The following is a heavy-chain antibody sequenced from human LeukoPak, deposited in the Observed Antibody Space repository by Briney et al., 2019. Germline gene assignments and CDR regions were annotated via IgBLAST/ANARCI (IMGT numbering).Heavy chain of an antibody. Sequence: GGSLRLSCEASGFTFSSYNMDWVRQAPGKGLEWVSFIDSSSRYIYQADSVKGRFTISRDNAKSSVFLQMNSLRAEDTAVYYCARVGGHCTSTSCPPPDYWGQGTLVTVSS. CDR1: GFTFSSYN. J-gene: IGHJ4*02. CDR2: IDSSSRYI. V-gene: IGHV3-21*01. CDR3: ARVGGHCTSTSCPPPDY. D-gene: IGHD2-2*01.